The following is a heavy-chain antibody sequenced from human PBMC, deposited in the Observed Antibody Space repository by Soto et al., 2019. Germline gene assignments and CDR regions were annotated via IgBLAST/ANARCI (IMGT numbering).Heavy chain of an antibody. Sequence: ASVQVSCKVSGYTLPELSMHWVRQAPGKGLEWMGGFDPEDGETIYAQKFQGRVTMTDDTSPDTAYMELSSLRSEDTAVYYFAIPSGGNYYESPTGFDPWGQGTLVTVSS. CDR2: FDPEDGET. CDR3: AIPSGGNYYESPTGFDP. CDR1: GYTLPELS. V-gene: IGHV1-24*01. D-gene: IGHD3-22*01. J-gene: IGHJ5*02.